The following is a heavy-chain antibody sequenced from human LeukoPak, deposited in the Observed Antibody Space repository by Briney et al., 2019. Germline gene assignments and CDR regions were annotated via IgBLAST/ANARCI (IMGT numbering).Heavy chain of an antibody. V-gene: IGHV4-61*02. Sequence: SETLSLTCTVSGYSISSGYYWGWIRQPAGKGLEWIGRIYTSGSTNYNPSLKSRVTISVDTSKNQFSLKLSSVTAADTAVYYCARSHYYGSGTLPPYYFDYWGQGTLVTVSS. J-gene: IGHJ4*02. CDR3: ARSHYYGSGTLPPYYFDY. CDR2: IYTSGST. D-gene: IGHD3-10*01. CDR1: GYSISSGYY.